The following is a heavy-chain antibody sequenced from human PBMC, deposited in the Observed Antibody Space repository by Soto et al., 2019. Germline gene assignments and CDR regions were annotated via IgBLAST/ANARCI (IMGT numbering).Heavy chain of an antibody. CDR2: INPDATTI. D-gene: IGHD3-10*01. CDR3: ATAGSYRFDH. CDR1: GFTFINYW. J-gene: IGHJ4*02. V-gene: IGHV3-74*01. Sequence: WGSLRLACATSGFTFINYWIRCFRQSPGEGLVWVSRINPDATTINYADSVKGRFTVSGDNAKNTLYLQMNSLRAEDTAVYYCATAGSYRFDHWGQGTLVTVSS.